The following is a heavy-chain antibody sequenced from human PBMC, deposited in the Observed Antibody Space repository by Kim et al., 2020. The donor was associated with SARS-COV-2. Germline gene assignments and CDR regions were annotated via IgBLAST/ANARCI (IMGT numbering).Heavy chain of an antibody. Sequence: PSLKSRVTLSVDTSKNQFSLKLSAVTAADTAVYYCAREWGGGYDNYGMDVWGQGTTVTVSS. V-gene: IGHV4-59*01. J-gene: IGHJ6*02. CDR3: AREWGGGYDNYGMDV. D-gene: IGHD3-22*01.